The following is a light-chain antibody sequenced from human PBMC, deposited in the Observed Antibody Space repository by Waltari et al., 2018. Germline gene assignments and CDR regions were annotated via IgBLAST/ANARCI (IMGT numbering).Light chain of an antibody. CDR1: QSVSSN. CDR3: QQYSYWPWT. J-gene: IGKJ1*01. V-gene: IGKV3-15*01. CDR2: GAS. Sequence: EIVMTQSPATLSVSPGEGATLSCRASQSVSSNLAWYQQKPGQAPRLLIYGASTRATDIPARFSGSGSGTEFTLTISSLQSEDFAVFYCQQYSYWPWTFGQGTKVEIK.